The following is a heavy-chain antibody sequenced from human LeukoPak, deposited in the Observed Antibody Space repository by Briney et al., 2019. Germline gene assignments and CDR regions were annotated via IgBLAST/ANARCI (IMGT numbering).Heavy chain of an antibody. CDR1: GFTFSTYA. Sequence: GGSLRHSCAASGFTFSTYAMSWVRQAPGKGLEWVSTISGTDGSTYYADSVKGRFTISRDNSKNTLYLQMSSLRAEDTAVYYCAKAACTTSCYYNCWGQGTLVTVSS. J-gene: IGHJ4*02. CDR3: AKAACTTSCYYNC. CDR2: ISGTDGST. V-gene: IGHV3-23*01. D-gene: IGHD2-2*01.